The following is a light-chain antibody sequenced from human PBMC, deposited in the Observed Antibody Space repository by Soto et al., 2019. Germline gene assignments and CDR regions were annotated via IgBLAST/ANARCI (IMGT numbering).Light chain of an antibody. CDR1: QSISNY. CDR2: AAS. V-gene: IGKV1-39*01. CDR3: QQRSNWGRT. J-gene: IGKJ1*01. Sequence: DIQMTQSPSSLSASVGDRVTITCRTSQSISNYLNWYQQKPGKVPKLLIYAASSLQSGVPSRFSGSGSGTDFTLTISSLEPEDFAVYYCQQRSNWGRTFGQGTKVDIK.